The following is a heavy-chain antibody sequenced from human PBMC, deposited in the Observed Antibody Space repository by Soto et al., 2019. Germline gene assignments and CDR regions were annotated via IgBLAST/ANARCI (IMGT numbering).Heavy chain of an antibody. V-gene: IGHV3-23*01. J-gene: IGHJ4*02. CDR2: ISGDGGFV. CDR3: VKGTDSSGWEHYDS. CDR1: GFTFSTYA. D-gene: IGHD6-19*01. Sequence: EVQLLESGGVLIQPGGSLRLSCAASGFTFSTYAMHWVRQAPGEGLDWVSGISGDGGFVYSSDSVKGRFTISRDNSRSTLYLQMNSLRAEDTAVYYCVKGTDSSGWEHYDSWGQGTLVTVSS.